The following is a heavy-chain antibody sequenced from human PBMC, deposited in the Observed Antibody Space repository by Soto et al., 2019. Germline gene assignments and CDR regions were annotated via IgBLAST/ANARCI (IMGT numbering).Heavy chain of an antibody. V-gene: IGHV3-74*01. CDR1: GFTFSSYW. D-gene: IGHD3-10*01. CDR2: INSDGSST. CDR3: ARDQDGSGSDYYYYYGMDV. J-gene: IGHJ6*02. Sequence: PGGSLRLSCAASGFTFSSYWMHWVRQAPGKGLVWVSRINSDGSSTSYADSVKGRFTISRDNAKNTLYLQMNSLRAEDTAVYYCARDQDGSGSDYYYYYGMDVWGQGTTVTVSS.